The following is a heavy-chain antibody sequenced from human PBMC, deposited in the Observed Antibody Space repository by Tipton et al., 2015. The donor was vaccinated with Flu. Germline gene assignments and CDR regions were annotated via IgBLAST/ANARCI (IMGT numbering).Heavy chain of an antibody. CDR2: IYTSGGT. D-gene: IGHD3-10*01. J-gene: IGHJ4*02. CDR3: ARGSGSGTFMIFDF. V-gene: IGHV4-61*02. CDR1: GGSIRSSSDY. Sequence: TLSLTCSVSGGSIRSSSDYWGWVRQPPGKGLEWIGRIYTSGGTKFNPSLRGRLTMSVDASKKEFSLKLSSVTAADTAVYYCARGSGSGTFMIFDFWGQGTLVTVSS.